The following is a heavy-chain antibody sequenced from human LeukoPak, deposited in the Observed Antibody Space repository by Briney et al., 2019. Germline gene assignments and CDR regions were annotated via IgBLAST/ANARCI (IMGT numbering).Heavy chain of an antibody. CDR3: AGKKVPYGPNQGCFDP. V-gene: IGHV1-46*01. CDR2: INPSGGST. J-gene: IGHJ5*02. D-gene: IGHD4/OR15-4a*01. CDR1: GYTFTNYY. Sequence: AAVKVSCKTSGYTFTNYYMHWVRQAPAQGLEWMGIINPSGGSTSYAQKFQGRVAMTSDTSTSPVYMYLSSLRSEDTAVYYCAGKKVPYGPNQGCFDPWGQGTQVTVSS.